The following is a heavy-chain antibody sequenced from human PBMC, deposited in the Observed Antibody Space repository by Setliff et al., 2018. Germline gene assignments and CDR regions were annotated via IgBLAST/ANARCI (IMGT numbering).Heavy chain of an antibody. V-gene: IGHV4-4*07. J-gene: IGHJ4*02. CDR2: VYTSGGT. CDR1: GGSISSSYY. D-gene: IGHD1-1*01. Sequence: SETLSLTCTVSGGSISSSYYWSWIRQPAGKGLEWIGRVYTSGGTNYNPSLSSRVTMSVDTSKRQFSLKLGSATAADTAVYYCARDMGQPYYFESWGLGTLVTVS. CDR3: ARDMGQPYYFES.